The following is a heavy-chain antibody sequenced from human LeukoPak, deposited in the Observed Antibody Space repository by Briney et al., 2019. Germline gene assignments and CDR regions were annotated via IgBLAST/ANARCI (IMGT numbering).Heavy chain of an antibody. CDR3: AKSFPAAAATVYYYYGMDV. D-gene: IGHD6-13*01. CDR1: GFTFSSYS. V-gene: IGHV3-30*18. J-gene: IGHJ6*02. Sequence: GGSLRLSCAASGFTFSSYSMNWVRQAPGKGLEWVAVISYDGSNKYYADSVQGRFTISRDNSKNTLYLQMNSLRPEDTAIYYCAKSFPAAAATVYYYYGMDVWGQGTTVTVSS. CDR2: ISYDGSNK.